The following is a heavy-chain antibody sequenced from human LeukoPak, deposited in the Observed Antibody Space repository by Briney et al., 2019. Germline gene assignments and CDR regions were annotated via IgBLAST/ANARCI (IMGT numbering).Heavy chain of an antibody. V-gene: IGHV3-21*01. D-gene: IGHD6-19*01. CDR2: ISSSSSYI. Sequence: PGGSLRLSCAASGFTFSDYAMHWVRQAPGKGLEWVSSISSSSSYIYYADSVKGRFTISRDNAKNSLYLQMNSLRAEDTAVYYCASLNRRIAVAGTDYWGQGTLVTVSS. CDR3: ASLNRRIAVAGTDY. CDR1: GFTFSDYA. J-gene: IGHJ4*02.